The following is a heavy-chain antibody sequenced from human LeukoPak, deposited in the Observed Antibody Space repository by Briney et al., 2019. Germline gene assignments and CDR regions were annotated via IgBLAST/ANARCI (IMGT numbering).Heavy chain of an antibody. CDR3: ARDGYCSSTSCSSWGWFDP. CDR1: GGTFSSYA. V-gene: IGHV1-69*05. J-gene: IGHJ5*02. D-gene: IGHD2-2*03. Sequence: GASVKVSCKASGGTFSSYAISWVRQAPGQGLEWMGGIIPIFGTANYAQKFQCRVTITTDESTSTAYMELSSLRSEDTAVYYCARDGYCSSTSCSSWGWFDPWGQGTLVTVSS. CDR2: IIPIFGTA.